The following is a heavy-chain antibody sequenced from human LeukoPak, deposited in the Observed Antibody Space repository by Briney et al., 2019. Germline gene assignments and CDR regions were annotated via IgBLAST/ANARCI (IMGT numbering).Heavy chain of an antibody. Sequence: SETLSLTCTVSGGSISSYYRSWIRQPPGKGLEWIGYIYYSGSTNYNPSLKSRVTISVDTSKNQFSLKLSSVTAADTAVYYCARGVLSPNAFDIWGQGTMVTVSS. V-gene: IGHV4-59*01. J-gene: IGHJ3*02. CDR1: GGSISSYY. CDR2: IYYSGST. CDR3: ARGVLSPNAFDI.